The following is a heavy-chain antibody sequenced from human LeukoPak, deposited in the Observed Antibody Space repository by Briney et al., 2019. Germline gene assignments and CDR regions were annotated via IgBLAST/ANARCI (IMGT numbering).Heavy chain of an antibody. CDR3: ARYDSSGYRYYYYYMDV. J-gene: IGHJ6*03. CDR1: GFTFDDYG. CDR2: INWNGGST. D-gene: IGHD3-22*01. Sequence: GGSLRPSCAASGFTFDDYGMSWVRQAPGKGLEWVSGINWNGGSTGYADSVKGRFTISRDNAKNSLYLQMNSLRAEDTVLYYCARYDSSGYRYYYYYMDVWGKGTTVTVSS. V-gene: IGHV3-20*04.